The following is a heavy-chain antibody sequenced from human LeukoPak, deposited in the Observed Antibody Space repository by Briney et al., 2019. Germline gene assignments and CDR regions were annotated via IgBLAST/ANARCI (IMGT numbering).Heavy chain of an antibody. D-gene: IGHD6-19*01. CDR1: GLSFNNCW. CDR3: VGSIGWPAY. V-gene: IGHV3-74*03. J-gene: IGHJ4*02. CDR2: IDNDGNT. Sequence: GGSLRLSCAASGLSFNNCWMHWVRKAPGKGLEWVSRIDNDGNTKYADSVKGRFTISRDNAKNTLYLQMNSLRADDTAVYYCVGSIGWPAYWGQGSLATVSS.